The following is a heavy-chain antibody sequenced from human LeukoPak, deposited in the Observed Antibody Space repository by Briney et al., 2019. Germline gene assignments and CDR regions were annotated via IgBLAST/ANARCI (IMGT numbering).Heavy chain of an antibody. Sequence: SETLSLTCSVSDGYISNYYLSWIRQPAGKRLEWIGRIHSSGSTSYNPSLKSRVTMSIDTSQSQFSLKLSSVTAADTAVYYCARDGRFAAYEPDYWGQGTLVTVSS. CDR1: DGYISNYY. V-gene: IGHV4-4*07. CDR3: ARDGRFAAYEPDY. J-gene: IGHJ4*02. D-gene: IGHD1-26*01. CDR2: IHSSGST.